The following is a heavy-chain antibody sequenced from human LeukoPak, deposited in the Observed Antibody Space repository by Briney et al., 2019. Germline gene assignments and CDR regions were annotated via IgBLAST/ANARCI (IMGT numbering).Heavy chain of an antibody. CDR3: ARVFSPEEDYFDY. CDR1: GGSISSYY. CDR2: IYYSGST. J-gene: IGHJ4*02. Sequence: SETLSLTCTVSGGSISSYYWSWIRQPPGKGLEWIGYIYYSGSTNYNPSLKSRVTISVDTSKNQFSLKLSSVTAADTAVYYCARVFSPEEDYFDYWGQGTLVTVSS. D-gene: IGHD3-3*02. V-gene: IGHV4-59*08.